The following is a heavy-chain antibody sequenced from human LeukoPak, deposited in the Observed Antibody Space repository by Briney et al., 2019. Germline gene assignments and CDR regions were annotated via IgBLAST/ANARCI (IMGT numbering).Heavy chain of an antibody. V-gene: IGHV3-48*03. J-gene: IGHJ6*03. CDR1: GFTFSSYE. CDR2: ISSSCSTI. CDR3: ARDRYSGYSYYYYYYMDV. D-gene: IGHD5-12*01. Sequence: GGSLRLSCAASGFTFSSYEMNWVRQAPGKGLEGFSYISSSCSTIYYADSVKGRFTISRDNAKNSLYLQMNSLRAEDTAVYYCARDRYSGYSYYYYYYMDVWGKGTTVTISS.